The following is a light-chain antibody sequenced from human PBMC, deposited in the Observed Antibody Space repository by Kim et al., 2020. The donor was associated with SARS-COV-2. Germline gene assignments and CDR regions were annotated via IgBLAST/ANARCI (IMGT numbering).Light chain of an antibody. CDR3: QQYGSSRT. Sequence: LSPGERATLSCRASQSVNNRYLAWYQQRPGQAPRLLIYGASSRATGIPDRFSGSGSGTDFTLTINRLEPEDFAVYYCQQYGSSRTFGQGTKVDIK. V-gene: IGKV3-20*01. J-gene: IGKJ1*01. CDR2: GAS. CDR1: QSVNNRY.